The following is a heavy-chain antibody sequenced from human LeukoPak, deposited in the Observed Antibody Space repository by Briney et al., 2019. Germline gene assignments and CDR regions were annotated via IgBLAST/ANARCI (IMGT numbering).Heavy chain of an antibody. CDR1: GYTFTSYY. J-gene: IGHJ5*02. V-gene: IGHV1-46*01. CDR2: INPSGGST. CDR3: ARDPGQGYGGKGGWFDP. Sequence: ASVKVSCKASGYTFTSYYMHWVRQAPGQGLEWMGIINPSGGSTSYAQKFQGRVTMTRDTSTSTVYMELSSLRSEDTAVYYCARDPGQGYGGKGGWFDPWGQGTLVTVSS. D-gene: IGHD4-23*01.